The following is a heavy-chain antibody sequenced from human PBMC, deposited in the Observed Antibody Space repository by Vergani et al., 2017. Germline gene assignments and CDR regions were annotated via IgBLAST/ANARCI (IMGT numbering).Heavy chain of an antibody. Sequence: QVQLVQSGSELKKPGASVKVSCKASGYTFTSYAMNWVRQAPGQGLEWMGWINTNTGNPTYAQGFTGRFVFSLDTSVSTAYLQISSLKAEDTAVYYCARDLYLEGIVVVPAATFDYWGQGTLVIVSS. CDR2: INTNTGNP. CDR3: ARDLYLEGIVVVPAATFDY. V-gene: IGHV7-4-1*02. D-gene: IGHD2-2*01. J-gene: IGHJ4*02. CDR1: GYTFTSYA.